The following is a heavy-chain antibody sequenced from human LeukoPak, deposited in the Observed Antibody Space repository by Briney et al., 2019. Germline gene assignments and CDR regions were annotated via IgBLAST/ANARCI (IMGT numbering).Heavy chain of an antibody. Sequence: SGPTLVNPTQTLTLTCTFSGSSLVSSGMCVSWIRQPPGKALEWPARIDWDDDKHYTTYLKTRLTISKDTSKNQVVLTMTSMDPVDTATYYCARNRGYSGYGMDVWGQGTTVTVSS. J-gene: IGHJ6*02. CDR3: ARNRGYSGYGMDV. V-gene: IGHV2-70*11. CDR2: IDWDDDK. CDR1: GSSLVSSGMC. D-gene: IGHD5-12*01.